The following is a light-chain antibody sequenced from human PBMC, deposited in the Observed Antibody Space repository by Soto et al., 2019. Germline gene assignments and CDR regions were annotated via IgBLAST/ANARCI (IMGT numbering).Light chain of an antibody. V-gene: IGKV3-20*01. CDR2: GAS. Sequence: EIVLTQSPGTLSMSAGERATLSCRASQSVSSSYLAWYQQKPGQAPRLLIYGASRRATGIPERFSGSGSGTDFTLTISRLEPEDFAVYYCQQYASFLRTFGQGTKVEIK. J-gene: IGKJ1*01. CDR1: QSVSSSY. CDR3: QQYASFLRT.